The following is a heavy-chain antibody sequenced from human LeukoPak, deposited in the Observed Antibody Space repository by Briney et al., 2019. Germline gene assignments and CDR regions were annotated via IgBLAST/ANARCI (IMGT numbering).Heavy chain of an antibody. Sequence: ASVKVSCKASGYTFTSYAMNWVRQAPGLGLEWMGWINTNTGNPTYAQGFTGRFVFSLDTSVSTAYLQISSLKAEDTAVYYCARDLLYSYGPREAFDIWGQGTMVTVSS. J-gene: IGHJ3*02. CDR2: INTNTGNP. V-gene: IGHV7-4-1*02. CDR3: ARDLLYSYGPREAFDI. CDR1: GYTFTSYA. D-gene: IGHD5-18*01.